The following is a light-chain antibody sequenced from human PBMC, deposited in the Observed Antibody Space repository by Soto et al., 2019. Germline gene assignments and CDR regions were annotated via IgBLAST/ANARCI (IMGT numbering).Light chain of an antibody. V-gene: IGLV1-44*01. CDR2: TND. CDR3: VAWDDSLNGYVV. Sequence: QSVLTQPPSASGTPGQRVTISCSGSSSNIGSNTVNWYQQLPGTAPKLVIHTNDQRPSGVPDRFSGSKSGTSASLAISGLHFEDEADYYCVAWDDSLNGYVVFGGGTKVTVL. J-gene: IGLJ2*01. CDR1: SSNIGSNT.